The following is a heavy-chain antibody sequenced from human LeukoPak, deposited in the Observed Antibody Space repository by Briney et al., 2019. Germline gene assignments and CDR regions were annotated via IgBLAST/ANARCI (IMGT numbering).Heavy chain of an antibody. V-gene: IGHV3-53*01. CDR3: ARGIDY. CDR1: GFTVSSNY. Sequence: GGSLRLSCAASGFTVSSNYMNWVRQAPGKELEWVSVIYTGGGRYYADSVRGRFTISRDTSKNMVFLQMNSLRVEDTAVYYCARGIDYWGRGTLVTVSS. CDR2: IYTGGGR. J-gene: IGHJ4*02.